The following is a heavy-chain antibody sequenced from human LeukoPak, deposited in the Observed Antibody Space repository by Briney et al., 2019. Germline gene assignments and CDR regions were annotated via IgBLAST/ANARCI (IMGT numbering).Heavy chain of an antibody. Sequence: SVKVSCKASGGTFSSYAISWVRQAPGQGLEWMGGIIPIFGTANYAQKFQGRVTITADESTSTAYMELSSLRSEDTAVYYCARGITMVREVIDYYYYGMDVWGKGTTVTVSS. CDR3: ARGITMVREVIDYYYYGMDV. J-gene: IGHJ6*04. D-gene: IGHD3-10*01. CDR1: GGTFSSYA. CDR2: IIPIFGTA. V-gene: IGHV1-69*13.